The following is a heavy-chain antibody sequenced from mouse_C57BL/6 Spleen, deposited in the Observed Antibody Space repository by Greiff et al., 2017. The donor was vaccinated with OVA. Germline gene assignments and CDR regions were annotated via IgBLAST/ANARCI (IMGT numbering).Heavy chain of an antibody. CDR1: GFTFSSYA. V-gene: IGHV5-4*03. CDR3: ARWRDYDSAMDY. CDR2: ISDGGSYT. J-gene: IGHJ4*01. Sequence: DVMLVESGGGLVKPGGSLKLSCAASGFTFSSYAMSWVRQTPEKRLEWVATISDGGSYTYYPDNVKGRFTISRDNAKNNLYLQMSHLKSEDTAMYYCARWRDYDSAMDYWGQGTSVTVSS. D-gene: IGHD2-4*01.